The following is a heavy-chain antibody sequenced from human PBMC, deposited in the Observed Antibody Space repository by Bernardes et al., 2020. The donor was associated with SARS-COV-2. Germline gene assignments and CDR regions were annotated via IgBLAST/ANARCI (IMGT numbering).Heavy chain of an antibody. J-gene: IGHJ5*02. CDR2: ISAYNGNT. CDR1: GYTFTSYG. V-gene: IGHV1-18*04. CDR3: ARFPYPYYYDSSGFNWFDP. D-gene: IGHD3-22*01. Sequence: ASVKVSCKASGYTFTSYGISWVRQAPGQGLEWMGWISAYNGNTNYAQKHQGRVTMTTDTSTSTAYMELRSLRSDDTAVYYCARFPYPYYYDSSGFNWFDPWGQGTLITVSS.